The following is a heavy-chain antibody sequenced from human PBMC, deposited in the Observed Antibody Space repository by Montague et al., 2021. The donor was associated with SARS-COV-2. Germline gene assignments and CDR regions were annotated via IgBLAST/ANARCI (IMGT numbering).Heavy chain of an antibody. Sequence: SETLSLTCTVSGGSIRTYNWCWIRQSQAQRLERMWRGYTSSSTYTNPSPNRRIPMSLDTSKNLFSLNLSSMTAADTAVYYCARDGADYSFAYDHEMDVWGQGIAVTVSS. J-gene: IGHJ6*02. V-gene: IGHV4-4*07. D-gene: IGHD5-12*01. CDR3: ARDGADYSFAYDHEMDV. CDR1: GGSIRTYN. CDR2: GYTSSST.